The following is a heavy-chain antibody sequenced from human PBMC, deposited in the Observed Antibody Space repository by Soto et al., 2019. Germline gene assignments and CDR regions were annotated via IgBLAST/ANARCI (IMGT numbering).Heavy chain of an antibody. D-gene: IGHD2-2*01. CDR3: ARGVSGYCSSTSRYVPIKSYYYSYMDV. V-gene: IGHV1-2*04. Sequence: ASVKVSCKASGYTFTGYYMHWVRQAPGQGLEWMGWINPNSGGTNYAQKFQGWVTMTRDTSISTAYMELSRLRSDDTAVYYCARGVSGYCSSTSRYVPIKSYYYSYMDVWGKGTTVTVSS. J-gene: IGHJ6*03. CDR1: GYTFTGYY. CDR2: INPNSGGT.